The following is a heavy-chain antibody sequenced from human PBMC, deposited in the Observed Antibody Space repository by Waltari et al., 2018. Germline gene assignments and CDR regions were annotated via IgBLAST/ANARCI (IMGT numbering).Heavy chain of an antibody. CDR2: ISGSGGST. J-gene: IGHJ1*01. D-gene: IGHD3-10*01. Sequence: EVQLVECVGGLVQPGGSLICHCAASGFTFSSYAMSCVLQAPGKVLEWVSAISGSGGSTYYADSVKGRFTISRDNSKNTLYLQMNSLRAEDTAVYYCAKRAGFAGGQGTLVTVSS. V-gene: IGHV3-23*04. CDR3: AKRAGFA. CDR1: GFTFSSYA.